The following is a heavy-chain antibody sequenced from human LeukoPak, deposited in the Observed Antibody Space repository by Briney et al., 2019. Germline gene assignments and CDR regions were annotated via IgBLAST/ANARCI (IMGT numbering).Heavy chain of an antibody. CDR3: ARDLRRGDFWSGYYTAFDI. CDR2: ISSSSSYI. J-gene: IGHJ3*02. Sequence: GGSLRLSCAASGFTFSSYSMNWVRQAPGKGLEWVSSISSSSSYIYYADSVKGRFTISRDNAKNSLYLQMNSLRAEDTAVYYCARDLRRGDFWSGYYTAFDIWGQGTMVTVSS. V-gene: IGHV3-21*01. CDR1: GFTFSSYS. D-gene: IGHD3-3*01.